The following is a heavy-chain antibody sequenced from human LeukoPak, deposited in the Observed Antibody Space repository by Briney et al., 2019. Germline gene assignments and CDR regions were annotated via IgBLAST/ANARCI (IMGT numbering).Heavy chain of an antibody. CDR2: VSSANNYI. CDR1: GFTFSSYS. J-gene: IGHJ4*02. CDR3: ARDIGGSFYGRPFDY. V-gene: IGHV3-21*01. D-gene: IGHD1-26*01. Sequence: GGSLRLSCAASGFTFSSYSMNWVRQAPGKGLEWVSSVSSANNYIYYTDSVKGRFTISRDNAKNSLYLQMNSLRAEDTAIYYCARDIGGSFYGRPFDYWGQGTLDRFSS.